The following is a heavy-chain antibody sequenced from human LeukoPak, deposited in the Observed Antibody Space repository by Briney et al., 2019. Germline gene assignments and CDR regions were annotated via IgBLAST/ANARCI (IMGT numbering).Heavy chain of an antibody. CDR1: GFTFSSYG. V-gene: IGHV3-30*02. CDR2: IWYGGSNK. Sequence: GGSLRLSCAASGFTFSSYGMHWVRQAPGKGLEWVAVIWYGGSNKYYADSVKGRFTISRDNSKNTLYLQMNSLRAEDTAVYYCAKDGGRGDGYNFNYWGQGTLVTVSS. J-gene: IGHJ4*02. CDR3: AKDGGRGDGYNFNY. D-gene: IGHD5-24*01.